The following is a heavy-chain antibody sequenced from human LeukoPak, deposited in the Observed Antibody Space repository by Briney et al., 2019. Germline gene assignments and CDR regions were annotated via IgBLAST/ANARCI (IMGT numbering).Heavy chain of an antibody. J-gene: IGHJ5*02. CDR2: INPNSGGT. CDR3: ARGRVGYYYGSGSLNWFDP. V-gene: IGHV1-2*02. CDR1: GYTFTGYY. D-gene: IGHD3-10*01. Sequence: ASAKVSCKASGYTFTGYYMHWVRQAPGQGLEWMGWINPNSGGTNYAQKFQGRVTMTRDTSISTAYMELSRLRSDDTAVYYCARGRVGYYYGSGSLNWFDPWGQGTLVTVSS.